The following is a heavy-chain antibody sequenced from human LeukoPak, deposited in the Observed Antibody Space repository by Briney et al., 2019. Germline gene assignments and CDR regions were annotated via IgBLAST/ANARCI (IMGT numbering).Heavy chain of an antibody. CDR3: AKPNYYDSSGLGY. CDR2: ISGSGGST. V-gene: IGHV3-23*01. J-gene: IGHJ4*02. CDR1: GFTFSSYA. Sequence: GGSLRLSCAASGFTFSSYAMSWVRQAPGKGLEWVSAISGSGGSTYYADSVKGRFTISRNNSKNTLYLQMNSLRAEDTAVYYCAKPNYYDSSGLGYWGQGTLVTVSS. D-gene: IGHD3-22*01.